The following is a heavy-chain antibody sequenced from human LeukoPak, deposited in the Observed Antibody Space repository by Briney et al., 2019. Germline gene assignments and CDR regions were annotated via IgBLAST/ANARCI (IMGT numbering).Heavy chain of an antibody. CDR1: GGSFSGYY. V-gene: IGHV4-34*01. Sequence: SETLSLTCAVYGGSFSGYYWSWIRQPPGKGLEWIGEINHSGSTNYNPSLKSRVTISVDTSKNQFSLKLSSVTAADTAVYYCARSMIRDAFDIWGQGTMVTVSS. CDR3: ARSMIRDAFDI. D-gene: IGHD3-22*01. CDR2: INHSGST. J-gene: IGHJ3*02.